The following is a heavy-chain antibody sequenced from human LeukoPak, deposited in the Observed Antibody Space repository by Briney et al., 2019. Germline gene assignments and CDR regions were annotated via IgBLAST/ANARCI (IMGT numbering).Heavy chain of an antibody. Sequence: GGSLRLSCAASGFTFSSYSMNWVRQAPGKGLEWVSSISSSSSYIYYADSVKGRFTISRDNAKNSLYLQMNSLRAEDTAVYYCARTYCSGGSCYSIGYWGRGTLVTVSS. J-gene: IGHJ4*02. D-gene: IGHD2-15*01. CDR1: GFTFSSYS. CDR2: ISSSSSYI. V-gene: IGHV3-21*01. CDR3: ARTYCSGGSCYSIGY.